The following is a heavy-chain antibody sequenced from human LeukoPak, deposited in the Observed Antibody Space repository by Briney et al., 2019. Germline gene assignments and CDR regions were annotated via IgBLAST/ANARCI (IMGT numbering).Heavy chain of an antibody. J-gene: IGHJ3*02. CDR1: GYTFTTYY. CDR2: INPSGGST. CDR3: ARDILLWFGELSGAFDI. Sequence: ASVKVSCKASGYTFTTYYMHWVRQAPGQGLEWMGIINPSGGSTSYAQKFQGRVTMTRDTSTSTVYMELSSLRSEDTAVYYCARDILLWFGELSGAFDIWGQGTMVTVSS. D-gene: IGHD3-10*01. V-gene: IGHV1-46*01.